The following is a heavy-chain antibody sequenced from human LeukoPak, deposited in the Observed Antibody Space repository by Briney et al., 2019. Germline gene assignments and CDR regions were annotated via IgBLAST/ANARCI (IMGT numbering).Heavy chain of an antibody. CDR1: GFTFTSYA. D-gene: IGHD1-20*01. J-gene: IGHJ4*02. Sequence: GGSLRLSCAASGFTFTSYAMSWVRQAPGKGLEWVSVLTGDGNTYYADSVKGRFTNSRDDSKNTLFLQMNSLRAEDTAVYFCARRRYNWNAIDYWGQGTLVTVSS. V-gene: IGHV3-23*01. CDR2: LTGDGNT. CDR3: ARRRYNWNAIDY.